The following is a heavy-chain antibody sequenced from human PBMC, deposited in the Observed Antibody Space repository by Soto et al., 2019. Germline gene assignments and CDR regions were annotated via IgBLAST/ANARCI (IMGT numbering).Heavy chain of an antibody. V-gene: IGHV1-69*02. CDR3: EIFNWYDAFDI. CDR2: IIPILGIA. CDR1: GGTFSSYT. J-gene: IGHJ3*02. Sequence: SVKVSCKASGGTFSSYTISWVRQAPGQGLEWMGRIIPILGIANYAQKFQGRVTMTTDTSTSTAYMELRSLRSDDTAVYYGEIFNWYDAFDIWGQGTMVTVSS. D-gene: IGHD1-1*01.